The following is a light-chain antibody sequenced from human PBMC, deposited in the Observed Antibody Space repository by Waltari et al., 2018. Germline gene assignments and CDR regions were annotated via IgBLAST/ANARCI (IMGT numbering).Light chain of an antibody. Sequence: DIQMTQSPSTLSASVGDRVTITCRASQSISNWLAWYQQKPGKAPNLLIYKASILKSGVPSRFSGSGSGTQFTLTINSLQPGDFATYYCQQYNTYSSFGRGTKLEIK. V-gene: IGKV1-5*03. CDR1: QSISNW. J-gene: IGKJ2*01. CDR2: KAS. CDR3: QQYNTYSS.